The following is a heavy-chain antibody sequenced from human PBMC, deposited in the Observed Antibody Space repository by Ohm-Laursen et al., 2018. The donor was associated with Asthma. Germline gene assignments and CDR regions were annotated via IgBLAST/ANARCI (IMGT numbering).Heavy chain of an antibody. CDR3: ARPNGYSNYDNWFDP. J-gene: IGHJ5*02. CDR2: IYYSGST. CDR1: GGSISSYY. Sequence: GTLSLTCTVSGGSISSYYWSWIRQPPGKGLEWIGYIYYSGSTNYNPSLKSRVTISVDTSKNQFSLKLSSVTATDTAVYYCARPNGYSNYDNWFDPWGQGTLVTVSS. D-gene: IGHD4-11*01. V-gene: IGHV4-59*08.